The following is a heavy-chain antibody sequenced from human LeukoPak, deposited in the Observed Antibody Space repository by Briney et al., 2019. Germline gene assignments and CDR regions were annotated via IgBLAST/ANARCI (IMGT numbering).Heavy chain of an antibody. V-gene: IGHV1-18*01. CDR2: ISAYNGNT. J-gene: IGHJ5*02. D-gene: IGHD6-6*01. CDR3: ARDRIPYSSSSQNWFDP. Sequence: ASVKVPCKTSGYTFTSYGISWVRQAPGQGLEWMGWISAYNGNTNYAQKLQGRVTMTTDTSTSTAYMELRSLRSDDTAVYYCARDRIPYSSSSQNWFDPWGQGTLVTVSS. CDR1: GYTFTSYG.